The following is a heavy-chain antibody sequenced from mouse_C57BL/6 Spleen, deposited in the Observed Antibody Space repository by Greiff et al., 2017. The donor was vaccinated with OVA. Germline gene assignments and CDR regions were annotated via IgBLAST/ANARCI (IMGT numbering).Heavy chain of an antibody. CDR1: GYTFTSYW. V-gene: IGHV1-50*01. D-gene: IGHD1-1*01. CDR2: IDPSDSYT. J-gene: IGHJ1*03. CDR3: ARGTTPRYFDV. Sequence: QVQLKQPGAELVKPGASVKLSCKASGYTFTSYWMQWVKQRPGQGLEWIGEIDPSDSYTNYNQKFKGKATLTVDTSSSTAYMQLSSLTSEDSAVYYCARGTTPRYFDVWGTGTTVTVSS.